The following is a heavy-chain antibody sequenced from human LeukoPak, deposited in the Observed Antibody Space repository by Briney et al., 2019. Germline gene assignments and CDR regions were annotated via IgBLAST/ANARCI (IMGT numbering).Heavy chain of an antibody. D-gene: IGHD5-12*01. CDR2: IYYSGST. J-gene: IGHJ4*02. CDR3: ARGRGYGGYDSPATLDY. V-gene: IGHV4-61*01. Sequence: SETLSLTCTVSGGFISSSSYYWSWLRQPPGKGLEGVGYIYYSGSTNYNPSLKSRVTISVDTSKNQFSLRLSSVTAADTAVFYCARGRGYGGYDSPATLDYWGQGTLVTVSS. CDR1: GGFISSSSYY.